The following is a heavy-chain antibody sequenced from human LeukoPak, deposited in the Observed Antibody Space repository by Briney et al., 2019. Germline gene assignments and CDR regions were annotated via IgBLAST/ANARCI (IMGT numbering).Heavy chain of an antibody. CDR1: GGSISSSSYY. Sequence: SETLSLTCSVSGGSISSSSYYWGWIRQPPGKGLEWIGSIYYSGRTYYNPSLKSRVTISVDTSKNQFSLKLSSVTAADTAVYYCARAMVRGVMPDYWGQGTLVTVSS. V-gene: IGHV4-39*07. CDR2: IYYSGRT. D-gene: IGHD3-10*01. CDR3: ARAMVRGVMPDY. J-gene: IGHJ4*02.